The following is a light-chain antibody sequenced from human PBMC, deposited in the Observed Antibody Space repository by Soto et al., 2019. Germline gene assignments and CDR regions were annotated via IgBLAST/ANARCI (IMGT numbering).Light chain of an antibody. CDR1: QGIRND. CDR2: AAS. V-gene: IGKV1-17*02. J-gene: IGKJ4*01. CDR3: LQHNSYPLT. Sequence: DIQMTQSPSSLSASVGDRVTITCRASQGIRNDLHWYQQKPGKAPKRLIYAASSLQSGVPSRFGGSGSGTEFPLTISNLQPEDFATYYCLQHNSYPLTFGGGTKVEIK.